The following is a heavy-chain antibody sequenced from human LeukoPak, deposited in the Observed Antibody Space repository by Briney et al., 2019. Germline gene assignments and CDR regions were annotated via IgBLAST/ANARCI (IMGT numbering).Heavy chain of an antibody. CDR3: ARGSPSSYTTSWFDP. CDR2: ISSSSSYT. D-gene: IGHD2-2*02. Sequence: GGSLRLSCAVSGFTFSSYSMNWVRQAPGKGLECVLFISSSSSYTYYVDSVKGRFTISRDNAKNSLYLQMNSLRAEDTAVYYCARGSPSSYTTSWFDPWGQGTLVTVSS. J-gene: IGHJ5*02. CDR1: GFTFSSYS. V-gene: IGHV3-21*01.